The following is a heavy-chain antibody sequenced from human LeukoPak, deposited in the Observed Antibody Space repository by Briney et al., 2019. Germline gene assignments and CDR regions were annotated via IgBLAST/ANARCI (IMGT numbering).Heavy chain of an antibody. Sequence: GGSLRLSCATAGLTFSNHGMHWVRQAPGKGLEWVTFIRNDGSDKYYADSVKGRFTISRDNSKNTLYLQMNTLRVEDTAVYYCAKDKGVVAFDIWGQGTMVTVSS. V-gene: IGHV3-30*02. CDR2: IRNDGSDK. J-gene: IGHJ3*02. CDR1: GLTFSNHG. CDR3: AKDKGVVAFDI. D-gene: IGHD2-15*01.